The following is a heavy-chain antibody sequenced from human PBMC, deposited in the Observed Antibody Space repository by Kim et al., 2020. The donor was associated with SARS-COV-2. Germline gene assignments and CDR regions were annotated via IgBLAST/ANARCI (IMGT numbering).Heavy chain of an antibody. J-gene: IGHJ6*01. V-gene: IGHV3-33*05. Sequence: GGSLRLSCAASGFTFSSYGMHWVRQAPGKGLEWVAVISYDGSNKYYADSVKGRFTISRDNSKNTLYLQMNSLRAEDTAVYYCARDREIAVAGIHGMDGWG. D-gene: IGHD6-19*01. CDR3: ARDREIAVAGIHGMDG. CDR2: ISYDGSNK. CDR1: GFTFSSYG.